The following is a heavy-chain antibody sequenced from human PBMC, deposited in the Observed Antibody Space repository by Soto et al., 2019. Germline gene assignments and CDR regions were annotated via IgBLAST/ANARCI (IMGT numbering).Heavy chain of an antibody. CDR1: GGTFSSSA. J-gene: IGHJ6*02. CDR3: AKTPKYYYDSSGYYSFALDGRDV. CDR2: IIHIFGTA. D-gene: IGHD3-22*01. V-gene: IGHV1-69*01. Sequence: QVQLVQSGAEVKKPGSSVKVSCKASGGTFSSSAISWVRQAPGQGLEWMGGIIHIFGTANYAQKFQGRVTITADESTSTAYMELSSLRSEDTAVDYCAKTPKYYYDSSGYYSFALDGRDVGGQGPKVTVSS.